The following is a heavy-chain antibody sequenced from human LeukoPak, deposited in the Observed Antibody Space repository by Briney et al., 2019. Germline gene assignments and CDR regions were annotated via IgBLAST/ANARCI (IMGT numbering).Heavy chain of an antibody. V-gene: IGHV4-34*01. J-gene: IGHJ4*02. CDR1: GGSFSGYY. Sequence: SETLSLTCAAYGGSFSGYYWSWIRQPPGKGLEWIGEINHSGSTNYNPSLKSRVTISVDTSKNQFSLKLSSVTAADTAVYYCASGGIAARPDYWGQGTLVTVSS. CDR3: ASGGIAARPDY. D-gene: IGHD6-6*01. CDR2: INHSGST.